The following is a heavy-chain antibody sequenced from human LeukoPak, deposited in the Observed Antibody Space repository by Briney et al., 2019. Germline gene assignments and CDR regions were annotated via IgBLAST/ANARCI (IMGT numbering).Heavy chain of an antibody. CDR3: AKAVDDYFFDY. J-gene: IGHJ4*02. D-gene: IGHD2-21*02. CDR2: IGGSGSST. Sequence: PRGCLRLSSAAPRFTFNTYAMSSVRPGPRKRLEWVSGIGGSGSSTYYAESVKGRFTISRDNSKNTLYLQMNSLRAEDTAAYYCAKAVDDYFFDYWGQGTLVTVSS. CDR1: RFTFNTYA. V-gene: IGHV3-23*01.